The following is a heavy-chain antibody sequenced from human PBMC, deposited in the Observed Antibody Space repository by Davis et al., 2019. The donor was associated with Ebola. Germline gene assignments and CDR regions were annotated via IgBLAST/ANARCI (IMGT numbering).Heavy chain of an antibody. CDR2: IYDSGEKF. CDR1: GSTATGYT. D-gene: IGHD2/OR15-2a*01. CDR3: ARWRIRHEYIDY. Sequence: PGGSLRLSCEASGSTATGYTTCWVRQAPGQGLEWVSGIYDSGEKFYYTDSVKGRFTVSRGNSANTLFLQMNSLRVDDTAIYYCARWRIRHEYIDYWGQGIQVTVSS. V-gene: IGHV3-23*05. J-gene: IGHJ4*02.